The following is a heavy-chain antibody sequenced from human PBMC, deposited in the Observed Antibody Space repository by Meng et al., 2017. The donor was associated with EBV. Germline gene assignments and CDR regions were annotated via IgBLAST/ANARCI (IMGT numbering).Heavy chain of an antibody. V-gene: IGHV1-3*01. Sequence: VRLLQSGAVVKKPGASVKVSCKASAYTFTSYAMHWVRQAAGQRLEWMGWINAGNGNTKYSQKFQGRVTITRDTSASTAYMELSSLRSEDTAVYYCARSGATIFGVVIPTYYFDYWGQGTLVTVSS. D-gene: IGHD3-3*01. CDR1: AYTFTSYA. CDR2: INAGNGNT. CDR3: ARSGATIFGVVIPTYYFDY. J-gene: IGHJ4*02.